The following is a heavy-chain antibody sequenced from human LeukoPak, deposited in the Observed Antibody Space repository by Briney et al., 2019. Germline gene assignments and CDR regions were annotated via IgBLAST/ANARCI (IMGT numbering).Heavy chain of an antibody. D-gene: IGHD5-12*01. V-gene: IGHV1-2*02. Sequence: ASAKVSCKAFGYTFTGYYMHWVRQAPGQGLEWMGWINPNSGGTSYAQKFQGRVTMTRDTSISTAYMELSRLRSDDTAVYYCAGGWEPYDYWFDPWGQGTLVTVSS. J-gene: IGHJ5*02. CDR2: INPNSGGT. CDR3: AGGWEPYDYWFDP. CDR1: GYTFTGYY.